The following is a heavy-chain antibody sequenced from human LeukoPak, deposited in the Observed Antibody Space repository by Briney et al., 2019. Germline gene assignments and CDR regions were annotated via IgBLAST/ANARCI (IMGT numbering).Heavy chain of an antibody. CDR3: ARSSSSSWTYLDH. V-gene: IGHV1-2*06. J-gene: IGHJ4*02. CDR1: GYTFTGYY. D-gene: IGHD6-13*01. CDR2: INPNSGGT. Sequence: GASVTVSCKSSGYTFTGYYMHWVRQAPGQGLEWMGRINPNSGGTNSAQKFQGRVTMTRDTSISTAYMELSRLRSDDTAVYYCARSSSSSWTYLDHWGQGTLVTVSS.